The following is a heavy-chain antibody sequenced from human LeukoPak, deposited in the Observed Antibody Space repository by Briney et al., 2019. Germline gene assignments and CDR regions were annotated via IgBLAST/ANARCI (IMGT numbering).Heavy chain of an antibody. V-gene: IGHV3-23*01. CDR3: VKDRVTSTPLYMDV. Sequence: GGSLRLSCAVSGFTFGSYAMSWVRQGPGKGLDWVSTISASGGSTYYADSVKGRSTISRDDSKNTLFLQLNSLRADDTAVYFCVKDRVTSTPLYMDVWGKGTMVTVSS. CDR2: ISASGGST. J-gene: IGHJ6*03. D-gene: IGHD2-21*02. CDR1: GFTFGSYA.